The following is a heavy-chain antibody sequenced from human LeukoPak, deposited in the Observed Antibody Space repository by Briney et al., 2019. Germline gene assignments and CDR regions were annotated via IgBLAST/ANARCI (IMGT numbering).Heavy chain of an antibody. CDR3: ARSGFYYDSSGYPGI. CDR1: GGSFSGYY. V-gene: IGHV4-34*01. Sequence: SETLSLTCAVYGGSFSGYYWSWIRQPPGKGLEWIGEINHSGSTNYNPSLKSRVTISVDTSKNQFSLKLSSVTAADTAVYYCARSGFYYDSSGYPGIWGQGTMVTVSS. J-gene: IGHJ3*02. D-gene: IGHD3-22*01. CDR2: INHSGST.